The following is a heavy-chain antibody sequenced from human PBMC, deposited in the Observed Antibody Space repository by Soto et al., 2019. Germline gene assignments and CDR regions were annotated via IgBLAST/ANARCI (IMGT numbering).Heavy chain of an antibody. CDR1: GGSFSGYY. J-gene: IGHJ4*02. CDR2: INHSGST. Sequence: SETLSLTCAVCGGSFSGYYWSWIRQPPGKGLEWIGEINHSGSTNYNPSLKSRVTISVDTSKNQFSLKLSSVTAADTAVYYCARGSRRFGELSYWGQGTLVTVSS. V-gene: IGHV4-34*01. D-gene: IGHD3-10*01. CDR3: ARGSRRFGELSY.